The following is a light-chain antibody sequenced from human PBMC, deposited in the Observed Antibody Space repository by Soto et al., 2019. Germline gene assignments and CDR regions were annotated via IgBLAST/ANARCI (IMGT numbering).Light chain of an antibody. V-gene: IGLV2-14*01. CDR1: SSDVGCYNY. CDR2: DVS. Sequence: QSALTQSASVSGSPGQSITISCTGTSSDVGCYNYVSWYQQHPGKAPKLIIYDVSNRPSGVSTRFSGSKSGNTASLTISGLQAEDEADYSCSSYTSTNSWVFGGGTKLTVL. J-gene: IGLJ3*02. CDR3: SSYTSTNSWV.